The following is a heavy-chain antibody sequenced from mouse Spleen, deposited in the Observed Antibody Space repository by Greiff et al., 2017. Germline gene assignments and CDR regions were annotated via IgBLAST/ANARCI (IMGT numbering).Heavy chain of an antibody. CDR3: AREGVAFDY. CDR1: GFTFSDYY. CDR2: INYDGSST. D-gene: IGHD1-1*02. J-gene: IGHJ2*01. V-gene: IGHV5-16*01. Sequence: EVKLVESEGGLVQPGSSMKLSCTASGFTFSDYYMAWVRQVPEKGLEWVANINYDGSSTYYLDSLKSRFIISRDNAKNILYLQMSSLKSEDTATYYCAREGVAFDYWGQGTTLTVSS.